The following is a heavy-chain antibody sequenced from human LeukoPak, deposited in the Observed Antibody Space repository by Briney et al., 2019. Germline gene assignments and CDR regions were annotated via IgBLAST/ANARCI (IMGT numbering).Heavy chain of an antibody. CDR1: GYTFTGYY. CDR3: ARGYYDILTAPRFDY. J-gene: IGHJ4*02. Sequence: ASVKVSCKASGYTFTGYYMHWVRQAPGQGLEWMGIINPSGGSTSYAQKFRGRVTMTRDTSTSTVYMELSSLRSEDTAVYYCARGYYDILTAPRFDYWGQGTLVTVSS. CDR2: INPSGGST. V-gene: IGHV1-46*01. D-gene: IGHD3-9*01.